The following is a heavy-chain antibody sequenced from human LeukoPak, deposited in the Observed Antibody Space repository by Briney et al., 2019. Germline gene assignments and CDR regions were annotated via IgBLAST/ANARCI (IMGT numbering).Heavy chain of an antibody. D-gene: IGHD3-10*01. CDR3: ARGPSAMWFGELLFTPYYFDY. Sequence: ASVKVSCKASGYTFTSYGISWVRQAPGQGLEWMGWISGYNGNTKYAQKFQGRVTMTTDTSTSTAYMEMRSLRSDDTAVYYCARGPSAMWFGELLFTPYYFDYWGQGTLITVSS. V-gene: IGHV1-18*01. J-gene: IGHJ4*02. CDR1: GYTFTSYG. CDR2: ISGYNGNT.